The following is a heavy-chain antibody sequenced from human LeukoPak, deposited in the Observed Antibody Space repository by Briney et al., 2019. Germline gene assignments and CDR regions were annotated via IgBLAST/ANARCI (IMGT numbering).Heavy chain of an antibody. Sequence: GGSLRLSCAASGFTFSSCPMIWARQAPGKGLEWVSAISASGGSTNYADSVKGRFTISRDNSKNTLYLQMNSLRAEDTAVYYCAKHRGYWGQGTLVTVSS. CDR3: AKHRGY. V-gene: IGHV3-23*01. CDR2: ISASGGST. J-gene: IGHJ4*02. CDR1: GFTFSSCP.